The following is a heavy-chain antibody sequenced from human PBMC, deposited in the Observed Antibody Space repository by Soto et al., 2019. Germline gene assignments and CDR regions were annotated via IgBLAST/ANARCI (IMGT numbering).Heavy chain of an antibody. CDR2: ITNTGITT. J-gene: IGHJ4*02. D-gene: IGHD4-17*01. V-gene: IGHV3-23*01. CDR3: AKGFNYGDTKHIDH. Sequence: GGSLRLSCSASGFGFSTHALRLVRPAPGKGLEWLSSITNTGITTHYADSVKGRFTISRENSRNTLHLQMNNLRVDDTAVYYCAKGFNYGDTKHIDHWGQGTLVTVSS. CDR1: GFGFSTHA.